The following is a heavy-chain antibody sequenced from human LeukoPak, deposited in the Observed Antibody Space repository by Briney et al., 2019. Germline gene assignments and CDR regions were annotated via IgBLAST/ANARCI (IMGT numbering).Heavy chain of an antibody. CDR3: AKDVSPLMVTTWDY. V-gene: IGHV3-23*01. CDR2: SSGSGTNT. D-gene: IGHD2-21*02. CDR1: GFSFSSYA. J-gene: IGHJ4*02. Sequence: PGGSLRLSCAASGFSFSSYAMSWVRQAPGKGLEWVSGSSGSGTNTYYADSVKGRFTISRDNSKNTLYLQMNSLRAEDTAVYYCAKDVSPLMVTTWDYSGQGTLVTVSS.